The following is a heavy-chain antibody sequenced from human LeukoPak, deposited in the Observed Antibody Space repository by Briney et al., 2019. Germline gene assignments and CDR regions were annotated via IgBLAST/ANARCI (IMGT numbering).Heavy chain of an antibody. V-gene: IGHV1-69*16. J-gene: IGHJ4*02. CDR2: IIPILGIA. CDR3: ARDPPSGTLDY. Sequence: SSVKVSCKASGGTFSSYTISWVRQAPGQGLEWMGRIIPILGIANYAQKFQGRVTITTDESTSTAYMELSSLRSEDTAVYYCARDPPSGTLDYWGQGTLVTVSS. CDR1: GGTFSSYT. D-gene: IGHD3-10*01.